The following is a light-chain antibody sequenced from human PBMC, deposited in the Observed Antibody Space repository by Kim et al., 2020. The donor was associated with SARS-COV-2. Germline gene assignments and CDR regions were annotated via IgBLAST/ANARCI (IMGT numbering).Light chain of an antibody. V-gene: IGLV3-19*01. CDR1: SLRSYY. CDR3: NSRDSSVNHLV. J-gene: IGLJ2*01. CDR2: GKN. Sequence: SFELTQDPAVSVALGQTVRITCQGDSLRSYYASWYQQKPGQAPVLVIYGKNNRPSGIPDRFSGSSSGNTASLTITGAQAEDEADYYCNSRDSSVNHLVFGGGTQLTVL.